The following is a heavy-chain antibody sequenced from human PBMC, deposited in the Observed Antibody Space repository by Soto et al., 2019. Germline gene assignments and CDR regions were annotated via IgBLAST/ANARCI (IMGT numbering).Heavy chain of an antibody. J-gene: IGHJ3*02. V-gene: IGHV3-30-3*01. CDR2: ISYDGSNK. CDR1: GVTCSGYG. CDR3: ARVRGMANDAFDI. Sequence: LSLSSAASGVTCSGYGMHWVRQSPGKGLEWVAVISYDGSNKYYADSVKGRFTISRDNSKNTLYLQMNSLRAEDTAVYYCARVRGMANDAFDIWGQRTMVTVSS.